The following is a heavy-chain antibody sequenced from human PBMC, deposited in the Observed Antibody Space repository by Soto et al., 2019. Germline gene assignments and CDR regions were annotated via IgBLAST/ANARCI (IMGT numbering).Heavy chain of an antibody. CDR3: AGYCSGGSCYNWRNPHYAAANFAFDI. Sequence: PSETLSLTCTVSGGSISSSSYYWGWIRQPPGKGLEWIGSIYYSGSTYYNPSLKSRVTISVDTSKNQFSLKLSSVTAADTAVYYCAGYCSGGSCYNWRNPHYAAANFAFDILGQGTMVT. CDR2: IYYSGST. J-gene: IGHJ3*02. V-gene: IGHV4-39*01. D-gene: IGHD2-15*01. CDR1: GGSISSSSYY.